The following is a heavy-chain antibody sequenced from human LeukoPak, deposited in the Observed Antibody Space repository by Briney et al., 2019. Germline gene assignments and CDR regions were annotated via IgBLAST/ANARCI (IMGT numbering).Heavy chain of an antibody. V-gene: IGHV3-53*01. J-gene: IGHJ5*02. CDR2: VYSGGTT. CDR1: GCTVRSNY. CDR3: ERVKVAVAGIGWFDP. Sequence: AWGSLRLSCVASGCTVRSNYMSWGRQAPGRGLEWVSVVYSGGTTYYADSVKGRFTISRDNSKNTLYLQMNSLRAEDTAVYYCERVKVAVAGIGWFDPWGQGSLVTVSS. D-gene: IGHD6-13*01.